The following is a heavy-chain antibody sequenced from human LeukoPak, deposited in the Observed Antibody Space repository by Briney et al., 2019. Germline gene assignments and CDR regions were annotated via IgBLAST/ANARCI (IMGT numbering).Heavy chain of an antibody. CDR1: GGTFSSYA. CDR3: ARVATNEEYYFDY. D-gene: IGHD1-1*01. V-gene: IGHV1-69*05. CDR2: IIPIFGTA. Sequence: SVKVSCKASGGTFSSYAISWVRQAPGRGLEWMGGIIPIFGTANYAQKFQGRVTITTDESTSTAYMELSSLRSEDTAVYYCARVATNEEYYFDYWGQGTLVTVSS. J-gene: IGHJ4*02.